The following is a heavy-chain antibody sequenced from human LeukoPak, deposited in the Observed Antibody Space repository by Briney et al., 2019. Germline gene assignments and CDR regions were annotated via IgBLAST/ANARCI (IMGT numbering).Heavy chain of an antibody. J-gene: IGHJ4*02. CDR2: INPKSAYT. CDR3: ATPSYNSGGYYYFDY. V-gene: IGHV1-2*02. CDR1: GYMFTDYY. Sequence: GAPVKVSCKASGYMFTDYYIHWVRQAPGQGLEWMGWINPKSAYTHFAQKFQGRFTMTMDTSITTAYLELSSLTSDDTAVYFCATPSYNSGGYYYFDYWGQGTLVTVSS. D-gene: IGHD3-22*01.